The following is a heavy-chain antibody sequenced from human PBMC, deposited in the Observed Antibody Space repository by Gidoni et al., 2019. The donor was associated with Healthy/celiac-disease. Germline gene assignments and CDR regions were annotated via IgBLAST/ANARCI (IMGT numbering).Heavy chain of an antibody. D-gene: IGHD5-18*01. V-gene: IGHV3-48*03. CDR2: ISSSGSTI. J-gene: IGHJ3*02. CDR3: ARAGDTAMVGDAFDI. CDR1: GFPFSSYE. Sequence: EVQLVESGGGLVQPGGSLRLSCAASGFPFSSYEMNWVRQAPGKGLEWVSYISSSGSTIYYADSVKGRFTISRDNAKNSLYLQMNSLRAEDTAVYYCARAGDTAMVGDAFDIWGQGTMVTVSS.